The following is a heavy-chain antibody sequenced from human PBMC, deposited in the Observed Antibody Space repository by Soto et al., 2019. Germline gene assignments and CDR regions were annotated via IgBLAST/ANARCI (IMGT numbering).Heavy chain of an antibody. V-gene: IGHV1-58*01. CDR1: GFTFTSSA. Sequence: VKVSCKASGFTFTSSAVQWVRQARGQRLEWIGWIVVGSGNTNYAQKFQERVTITRDMSTSTAYMELSSLRSEDTAVYYCAAAGPPYYYDSSVFPPQGMDVWGQGTTVTVSS. CDR2: IVVGSGNT. D-gene: IGHD3-22*01. J-gene: IGHJ6*02. CDR3: AAAGPPYYYDSSVFPPQGMDV.